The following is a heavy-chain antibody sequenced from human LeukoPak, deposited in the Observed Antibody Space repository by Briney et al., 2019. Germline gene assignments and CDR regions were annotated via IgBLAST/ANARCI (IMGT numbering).Heavy chain of an antibody. CDR2: ISASSDYI. J-gene: IGHJ6*03. V-gene: IGHV3-21*01. CDR1: EFTFSDYN. CDR3: ARGYYYYYMDV. Sequence: GGSLRLSCAASEFTFSDYNMNWVRQAPGKGLEWVSSISASSDYIYYADSVKGRFTISRDNAKDSLYLQMNSLRAEDTAVYYCARGYYYYYMDVWGKGTTVTVSS.